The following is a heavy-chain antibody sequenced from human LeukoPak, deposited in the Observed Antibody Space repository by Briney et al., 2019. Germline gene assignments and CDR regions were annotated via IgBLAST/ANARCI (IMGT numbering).Heavy chain of an antibody. V-gene: IGHV1-69*13. CDR1: GGTFSSYA. J-gene: IGHJ6*02. Sequence: GASVKVSCKASGGTFSSYAISWVRQAPGQGLEWMGGIISIFGTANYAQKFQGRVTITADESTSTAYMELSSLRSEDTAVYYCARGPFMTYYGMGVWGQGTTVTVSS. CDR3: ARGPFMTYYGMGV. CDR2: IISIFGTA. D-gene: IGHD2/OR15-2a*01.